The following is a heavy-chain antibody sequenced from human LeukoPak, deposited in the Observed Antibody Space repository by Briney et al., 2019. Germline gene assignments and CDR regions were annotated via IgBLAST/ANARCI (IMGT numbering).Heavy chain of an antibody. CDR3: ATDWGQVAAATSNWFDP. Sequence: ASVKVSCKVSGYTLTELSMHWVRQAPGKGLEWMGGFDPEDGETIYAQKFQGRVTMTEDTSTDTAYMELSSLRSEDTAVYYCATDWGQVAAATSNWFDPWGQGTLVTVSS. D-gene: IGHD2-15*01. CDR2: FDPEDGET. CDR1: GYTLTELS. J-gene: IGHJ5*02. V-gene: IGHV1-24*01.